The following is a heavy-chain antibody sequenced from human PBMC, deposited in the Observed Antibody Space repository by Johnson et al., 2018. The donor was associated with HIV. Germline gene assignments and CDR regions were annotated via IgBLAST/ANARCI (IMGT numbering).Heavy chain of an antibody. V-gene: IGHV3-33*06. CDR1: RFSFSGYG. CDR3: AKDLIAARRGCDAFDI. J-gene: IGHJ3*02. CDR2: IWYDGSNK. Sequence: QMQLVESGGGVVQPGRFLRLSCAASRFSFSGYGMHWVRQAPGKGLEWVAVIWYDGSNKYYADSVRGRFTISRDNSKNTLYLQMNSLRAEDTAVYYCAKDLIAARRGCDAFDIWGQGTMVTVSS. D-gene: IGHD6-6*01.